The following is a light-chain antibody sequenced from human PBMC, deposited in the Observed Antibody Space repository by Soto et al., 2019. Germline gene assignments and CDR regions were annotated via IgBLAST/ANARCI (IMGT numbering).Light chain of an antibody. J-gene: IGLJ1*01. CDR2: EVS. CDR3: SSYTSSSRV. CDR1: SSDVGGYNY. Sequence: QSALTQPASVSGSPGQSITISCTGTSSDVGGYNYVSWYQQHPGKAPKLMIYEVSNRPSGVSNRFSGSKSGNTASLTISGLQAEDEADYYCSSYTSSSRVFGTGTKLTFL. V-gene: IGLV2-14*01.